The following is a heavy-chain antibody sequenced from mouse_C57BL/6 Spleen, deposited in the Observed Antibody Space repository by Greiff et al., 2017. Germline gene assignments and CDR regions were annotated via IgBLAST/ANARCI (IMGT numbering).Heavy chain of an antibody. D-gene: IGHD1-1*01. Sequence: VKLVESGPGLVAPSQSLSITCTVSGFSFTSYAISWVRQPPGKGLEWLGVIWTGGGTNYNSALNSRLSISKDNSNSQVFLKMNSLQTDDTARYYCARNPDYYGSSLLVSYWGQGTLVTVSA. J-gene: IGHJ3*01. CDR3: ARNPDYYGSSLLVSY. V-gene: IGHV2-9-1*01. CDR1: GFSFTSYA. CDR2: IWTGGGT.